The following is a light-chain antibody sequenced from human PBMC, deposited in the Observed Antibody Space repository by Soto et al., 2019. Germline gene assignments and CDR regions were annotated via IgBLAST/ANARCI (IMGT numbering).Light chain of an antibody. CDR1: SSDVGGYNY. Sequence: QSVLTQPASVSGSPGQSITISCTGTSSDVGGYNYVSWYQQHPGKAPKLMIYEGSKRPSGVSHRFSGSKSGNTASLTISGLQAEDEADYYCCSYAGYSTLVFGGGTKLTVL. CDR3: CSYAGYSTLV. J-gene: IGLJ2*01. CDR2: EGS. V-gene: IGLV2-23*01.